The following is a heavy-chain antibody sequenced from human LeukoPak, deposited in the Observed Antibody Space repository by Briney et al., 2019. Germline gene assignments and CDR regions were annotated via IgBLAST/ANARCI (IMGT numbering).Heavy chain of an antibody. CDR3: ARDRPPSLLGFDY. V-gene: IGHV4-4*02. CDR1: GGSISSSNW. D-gene: IGHD2/OR15-2a*01. J-gene: IGHJ4*02. Sequence: SETLSLTCAVSGGSISSSNWWSWVRQPPGKGLEWIGEIYHSGSTNYNPSLKSRVTISVDKSKNQFSLKLSSVTAADTAVYYCARDRPPSLLGFDYWGQGTLVTVSS. CDR2: IYHSGST.